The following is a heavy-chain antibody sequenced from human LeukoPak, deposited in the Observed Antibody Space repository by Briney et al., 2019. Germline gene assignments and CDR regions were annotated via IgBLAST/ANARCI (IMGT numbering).Heavy chain of an antibody. J-gene: IGHJ4*02. CDR2: IIPIFGTA. CDR3: ASSFVEYSSSWYYFDY. CDR1: GGTFSSYA. D-gene: IGHD6-13*01. V-gene: IGHV1-69*13. Sequence: SVKVSCKASGGTFSSYAISWVRQAPGQGLEWMGGIIPIFGTANYAQKFQGRVTITADESTSTAYMELSSLRSEDTAVYYCASSFVEYSSSWYYFDYWGQGTLVTVSS.